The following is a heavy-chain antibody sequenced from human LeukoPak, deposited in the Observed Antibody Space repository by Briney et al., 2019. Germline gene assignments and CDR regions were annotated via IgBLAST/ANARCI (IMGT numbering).Heavy chain of an antibody. V-gene: IGHV3-53*01. CDR2: IYSGGST. D-gene: IGHD5-18*01. J-gene: IGHJ4*02. CDR3: ASLQIQLWLRGYFDY. Sequence: PGGSLRLSCAASGFTVSSNYMSWVRQAPGKGLEWVSVIYSGGSTYYADSVKGRFTISRDNAKNSLYLQMNSLRAEDTAVYYCASLQIQLWLRGYFDYWGQGTLVTVSS. CDR1: GFTVSSNY.